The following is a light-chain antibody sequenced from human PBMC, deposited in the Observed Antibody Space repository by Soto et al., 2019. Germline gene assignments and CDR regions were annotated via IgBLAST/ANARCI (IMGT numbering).Light chain of an antibody. V-gene: IGKV1-33*01. J-gene: IGKJ4*01. CDR3: QQYDYLPLT. Sequence: DIPMTQSPSSLSASVGDRVTITCQASQDITNYLNWYQQKPGKAPQLLIYDASNLETGVPSRFSGSGSGTDFTFTISSLQPEDIATYYCQQYDYLPLTFGGGTKVEI. CDR2: DAS. CDR1: QDITNY.